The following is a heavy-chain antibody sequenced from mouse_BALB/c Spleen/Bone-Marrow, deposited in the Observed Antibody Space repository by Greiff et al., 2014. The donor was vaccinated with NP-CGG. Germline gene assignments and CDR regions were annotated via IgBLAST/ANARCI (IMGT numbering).Heavy chain of an antibody. CDR3: ARWGGHPGGFAY. Sequence: VQLQQPGAELVKPGASVKLSCTASGFNIKDTYMHWVKQRPEQGLEWIGRIDPANGNTKYDPKFQGKATITADTSSNTAYLQLSSLTSEDTAVYYCARWGGHPGGFAYWGQGALVTVSA. CDR1: GFNIKDTY. J-gene: IGHJ3*01. V-gene: IGHV14-3*02. CDR2: IDPANGNT. D-gene: IGHD1-1*02.